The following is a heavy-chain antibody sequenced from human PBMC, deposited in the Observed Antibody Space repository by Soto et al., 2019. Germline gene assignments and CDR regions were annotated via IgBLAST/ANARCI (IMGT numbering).Heavy chain of an antibody. D-gene: IGHD4-4*01. J-gene: IGHJ4*02. CDR3: AREGGNSVFFDY. Sequence: GSLRLACAASGFTVSSYSTNWVRQAPGKGLEWVSSISSSSSYIYYADSVKGRFTISRDNAKNSLYLQMNSLRAEDTAVYYCAREGGNSVFFDYWGQGTLVTVSS. CDR1: GFTVSSYS. V-gene: IGHV3-21*01. CDR2: ISSSSSYI.